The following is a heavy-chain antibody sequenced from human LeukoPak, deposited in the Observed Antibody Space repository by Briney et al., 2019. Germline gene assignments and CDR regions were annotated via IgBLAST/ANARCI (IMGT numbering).Heavy chain of an antibody. CDR2: IKRRGFGEKA. CDR1: GFTFGDYA. D-gene: IGHD3-16*01. V-gene: IGHV3-49*04. J-gene: IGHJ6*02. CDR3: TREGAKAAYGMDG. Sequence: PGGSLRLSCTASGFTFGDYAVSWVRRAPGRGLEWMGRIKRRGFGEKADYAASVKGRFTISRADSKSNAYLQMNSLKTTDTAVHSCTREGAKAAYGMDGCDQRTTVTVSS.